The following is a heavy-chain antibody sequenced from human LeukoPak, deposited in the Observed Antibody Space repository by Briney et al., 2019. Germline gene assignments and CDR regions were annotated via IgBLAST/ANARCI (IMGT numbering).Heavy chain of an antibody. Sequence: ASVKVSCKASGYTFTSYGISWVRQAPGQGLEWMGWISAYNGNTNYAQKLQGRVTMTTDTSTSTAYMELRSLRSDDTAVYYCARLSPPAFYYYYYYMDVWGKGTTVTVSS. V-gene: IGHV1-18*01. CDR2: ISAYNGNT. CDR3: ARLSPPAFYYYYYYMDV. CDR1: GYTFTSYG. J-gene: IGHJ6*03.